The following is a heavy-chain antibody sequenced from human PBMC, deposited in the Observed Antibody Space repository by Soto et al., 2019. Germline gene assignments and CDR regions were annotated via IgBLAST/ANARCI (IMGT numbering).Heavy chain of an antibody. CDR2: IYYSGST. V-gene: IGHV4-30-4*01. Sequence: LCGGSISSGDYYWRWIRQPPGKGLEWIGYIYYSGSTYYNPSLKSRVTISVDTSKNQFSLKLSSVTAADTAVYYCAQSERRPGWFDPWGQGTLVTVSS. D-gene: IGHD3-3*01. J-gene: IGHJ5*02. CDR3: AQSERRPGWFDP. CDR1: GGSISSGDYY.